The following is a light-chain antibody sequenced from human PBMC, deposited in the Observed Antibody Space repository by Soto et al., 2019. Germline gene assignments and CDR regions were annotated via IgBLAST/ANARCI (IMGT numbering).Light chain of an antibody. V-gene: IGLV2-14*03. CDR3: NSYTTSSTLV. J-gene: IGLJ1*01. CDR2: EVT. CDR1: SSDVGGYNF. Sequence: QSVLTQPASVSGSPGQSITVSCTGTSSDVGGYNFVSWYQQHPGKAPKLMIYEVTSRPSGVSNRFSGSKSGNTASLTISGLQAEDEADYYCNSYTTSSTLVFGTGIKLTVL.